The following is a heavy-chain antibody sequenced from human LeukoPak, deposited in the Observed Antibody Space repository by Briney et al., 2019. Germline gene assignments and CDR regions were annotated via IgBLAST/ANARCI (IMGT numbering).Heavy chain of an antibody. D-gene: IGHD3-3*01. Sequence: SETLSLACTVSGGSISSSSYYWGWIRQPPGKGLEWIGEISHSGSSNYNPSLKSRVTISIDTSKNQFSLKLTSVTAADTAVYYCARHQGVVDLWGRGSLVTVSS. J-gene: IGHJ2*01. V-gene: IGHV4-39*07. CDR2: ISHSGSS. CDR1: GGSISSSSYY. CDR3: ARHQGVVDL.